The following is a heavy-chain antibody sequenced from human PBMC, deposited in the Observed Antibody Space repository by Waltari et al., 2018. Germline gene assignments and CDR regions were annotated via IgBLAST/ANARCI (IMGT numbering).Heavy chain of an antibody. D-gene: IGHD3-10*01. CDR3: ARDWGLLWFGDP. J-gene: IGHJ5*02. CDR1: GVSIGSNRYY. Sequence: QLQLQESGPGLVKPSETLSLTRTVAGVSIGSNRYYWGGFRQPPGKGLEWIGSIFYSGTPYYNPSLKSRVTMSIDTAKNQFSLRLNSVTAADTAIYYCARDWGLLWFGDPWGQGTLVTVSS. CDR2: IFYSGTP. V-gene: IGHV4-39*07.